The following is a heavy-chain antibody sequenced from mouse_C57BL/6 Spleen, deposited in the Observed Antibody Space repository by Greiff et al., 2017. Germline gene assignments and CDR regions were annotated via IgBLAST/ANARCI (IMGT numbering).Heavy chain of an antibody. D-gene: IGHD2-5*01. CDR2: IDPENGDT. CDR3: TVVLGVYSNYGLFAY. CDR1: GFNFKDDY. J-gene: IGHJ3*01. Sequence: VHVKQSGAELVRPGASVKLSCTASGFNFKDDYMPWVKQRPEQGLEWIGWIDPENGDTEYASKFQGKATITADTSSNTAYLQLSSLTSEDTAVYYCTVVLGVYSNYGLFAYWGQGTLVTVSA. V-gene: IGHV14-4*01.